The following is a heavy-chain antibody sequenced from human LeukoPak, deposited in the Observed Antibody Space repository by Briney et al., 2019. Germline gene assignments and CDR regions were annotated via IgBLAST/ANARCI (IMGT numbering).Heavy chain of an antibody. D-gene: IGHD3-22*01. Sequence: SVKVSCKASGGTFSSYAISWVRQAPGQGLEWMGGIIPISGTANYAQKFQGRVTITTDESTSPAYMELSSLRSEDTAVYYCARGRYYYDSSGYPSYYFDYWGQGTLVTVSS. CDR2: IIPISGTA. CDR1: GGTFSSYA. CDR3: ARGRYYYDSSGYPSYYFDY. V-gene: IGHV1-69*05. J-gene: IGHJ4*02.